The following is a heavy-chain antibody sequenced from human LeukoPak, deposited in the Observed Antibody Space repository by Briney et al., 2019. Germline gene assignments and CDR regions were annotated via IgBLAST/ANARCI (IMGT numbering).Heavy chain of an antibody. Sequence: GGSLRLSCAASGFTFSSYWMTWVRQAPGKGLEWVANIKKDGSEKYYVDSVRGRFTISRDNAKTSLYLQMNSLRAEDTAVYYCARDLSGVTGYTYGRGIDYWGQGTLVTVSS. V-gene: IGHV3-7*01. J-gene: IGHJ4*02. D-gene: IGHD5-18*01. CDR3: ARDLSGVTGYTYGRGIDY. CDR2: IKKDGSEK. CDR1: GFTFSSYW.